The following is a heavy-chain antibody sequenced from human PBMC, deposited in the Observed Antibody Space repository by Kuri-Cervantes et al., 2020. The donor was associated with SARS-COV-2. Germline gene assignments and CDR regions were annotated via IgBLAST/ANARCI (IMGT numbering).Heavy chain of an antibody. D-gene: IGHD5-18*01. CDR1: GFTFSNYG. V-gene: IGHV1-69*04. CDR2: INPNSGGT. J-gene: IGHJ6*02. CDR3: ARDRDTAMDSYYYGMDV. Sequence: KISCVVSGFTFSNYGMHWVRQAPGQGLEWMGWINPNSGGTNYAQKFQGRVTITADKSTSTAYMELSSLRSEDTAVYYCARDRDTAMDSYYYGMDVWGQGTTVTVSS.